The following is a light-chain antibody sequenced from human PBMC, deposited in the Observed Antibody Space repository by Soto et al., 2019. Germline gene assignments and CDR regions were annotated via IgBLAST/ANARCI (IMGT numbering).Light chain of an antibody. Sequence: DIQMTQSPSSLFASVGDRVTITCQASQDISNYLNWYQQKPGKAPKLLIYDASNLQSGVPSRFSGSGSGTDFTLTIRSLQPDDFATYYCQHYNSYSEAFGQGTKVDIK. CDR3: QHYNSYSEA. CDR2: DAS. J-gene: IGKJ1*01. CDR1: QDISNY. V-gene: IGKV1-33*01.